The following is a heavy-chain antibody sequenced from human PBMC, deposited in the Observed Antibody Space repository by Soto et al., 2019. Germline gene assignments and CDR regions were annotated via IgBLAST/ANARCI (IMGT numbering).Heavy chain of an antibody. J-gene: IGHJ6*02. D-gene: IGHD6-19*01. CDR1: GYTFTSYG. Sequence: QVQLVQSGAEVKKPGASVKVSCKASGYTFTSYGISWVRQAPGQGLEWMGWISAYNGNTNYAQKLQGRVTMTTDTSTSTAYMELRRLRSDDTAVYYCFYSSGWYYDYYYGMDVCGQGTTVTVSS. V-gene: IGHV1-18*01. CDR3: FYSSGWYYDYYYGMDV. CDR2: ISAYNGNT.